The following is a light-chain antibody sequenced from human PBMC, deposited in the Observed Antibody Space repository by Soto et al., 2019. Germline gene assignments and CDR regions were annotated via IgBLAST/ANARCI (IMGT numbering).Light chain of an antibody. CDR2: IAS. CDR3: QQSKSFPLT. CDR1: QDINSC. Sequence: DIQMTQSPSSVSASVGDRVTITCRASQDINSCLTWYQQKPGKAPKVLIYIASRLQPGVPSRFSGRGSGTDFSLTISNLQPEDFATYFCQQSKSFPLTFGGGTKVEIK. J-gene: IGKJ4*01. V-gene: IGKV1-12*01.